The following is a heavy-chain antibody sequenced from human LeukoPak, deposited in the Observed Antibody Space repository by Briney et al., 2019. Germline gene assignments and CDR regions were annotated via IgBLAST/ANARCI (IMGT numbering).Heavy chain of an antibody. Sequence: PGGSLRLSCAASGFIFSNYEMNWVRQAPGKGLEWVSYISSSGSTVYYADSVKGRFTISRDNAKKSLYLQMYSLRAEDTAVYYCASGVAFDYWGQGTLVTVSS. D-gene: IGHD2-21*01. J-gene: IGHJ4*02. CDR1: GFIFSNYE. CDR3: ASGVAFDY. V-gene: IGHV3-48*03. CDR2: ISSSGSTV.